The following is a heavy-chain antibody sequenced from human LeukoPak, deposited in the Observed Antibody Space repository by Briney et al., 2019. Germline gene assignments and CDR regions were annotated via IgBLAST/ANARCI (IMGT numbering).Heavy chain of an antibody. V-gene: IGHV4-59*01. CDR1: GGSISSYY. J-gene: IGHJ4*02. CDR3: ARDFGGYYFDY. CDR2: IYYSGST. D-gene: IGHD3-22*01. Sequence: SETLSLTCTVSGGSISSYYWSWIRQPPGKGLEWIGYIYYSGSTNYNPSLKSRVTISVDTSKNQFSLKLSSVTAADTAVYYCARDFGGYYFDYWGQGTLVTVSS.